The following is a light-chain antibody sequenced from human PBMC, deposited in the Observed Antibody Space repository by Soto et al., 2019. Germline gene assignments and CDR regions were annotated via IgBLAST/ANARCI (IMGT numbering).Light chain of an antibody. CDR2: DAS. Sequence: DIQMTQSPSILSASVGDRVTITCRASQSISSWLAWYQQKPGKAPKLLIYDASSLESGVPSRFSGSGSGTEFTLTISSLQPDDFATYYCQQYNRRYTFGQGTKLEIK. CDR3: QQYNRRYT. V-gene: IGKV1-5*01. CDR1: QSISSW. J-gene: IGKJ2*01.